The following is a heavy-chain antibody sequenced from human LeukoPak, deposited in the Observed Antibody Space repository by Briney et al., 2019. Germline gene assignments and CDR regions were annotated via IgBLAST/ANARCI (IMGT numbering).Heavy chain of an antibody. J-gene: IGHJ5*02. V-gene: IGHV1-2*04. CDR3: ARSKLGEVAAKFDT. CDR1: GYAFSGYY. Sequence: ASVKVSCRASGYAFSGYYIHWVRQAPGQGPEWMGWISPNNGGTNYAQKFQGWVTMTRDTSITTAYMELSRLTSNVTAVYYCARSKLGEVAAKFDTWGQGTLVTVSS. CDR2: ISPNNGGT. D-gene: IGHD3-16*01.